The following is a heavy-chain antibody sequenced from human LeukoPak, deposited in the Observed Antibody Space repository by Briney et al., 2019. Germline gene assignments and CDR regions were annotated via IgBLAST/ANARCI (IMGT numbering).Heavy chain of an antibody. CDR3: ARAYCGGDCWVGAAGYYGMDV. V-gene: IGHV3-11*01. CDR2: ISSSGSTI. Sequence: GGSLRLSCAAPGFTFSDYYMSWIRQAPGKGLEWVSYISSSGSTIYYADSVKGRFTISRDNAKNSLYLQMNSLRAEDTAVYYCARAYCGGDCWVGAAGYYGMDVWGQGTTVTVSS. D-gene: IGHD2-21*02. CDR1: GFTFSDYY. J-gene: IGHJ6*02.